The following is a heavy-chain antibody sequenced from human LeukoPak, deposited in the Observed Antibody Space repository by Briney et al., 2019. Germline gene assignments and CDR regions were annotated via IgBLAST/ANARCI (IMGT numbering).Heavy chain of an antibody. J-gene: IGHJ3*01. D-gene: IGHD1-26*01. Sequence: SETLSLTCTVSGGSISSYYWSWIRQPAGKGLEWIGRIYTSGSTNYNPSLKSRVTMSVDTSKNQFSLKLSSVTAADTAVYYCAADNSGSYLDAFDFWGQGTMVTVSS. CDR3: AADNSGSYLDAFDF. CDR2: IYTSGST. V-gene: IGHV4-4*07. CDR1: GGSISSYY.